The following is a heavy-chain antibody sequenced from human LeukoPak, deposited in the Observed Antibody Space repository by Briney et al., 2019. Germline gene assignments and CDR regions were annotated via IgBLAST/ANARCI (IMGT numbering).Heavy chain of an antibody. CDR2: INHSGST. D-gene: IGHD6-6*01. CDR3: ARAPGYSSSSGGLDP. CDR1: GGSFSGYY. J-gene: IGHJ5*02. Sequence: SETLSLTCAVYGGSFSGYYWSWIRQPPGKGLEWLGEINHSGSTNYNPSLKSRVTISVDTSKNQFSLKLSSVTAADTAVYYCARAPGYSSSSGGLDPWGQGTLVTVSS. V-gene: IGHV4-34*01.